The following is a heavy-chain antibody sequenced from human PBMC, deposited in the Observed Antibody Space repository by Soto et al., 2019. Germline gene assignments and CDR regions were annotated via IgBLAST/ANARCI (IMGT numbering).Heavy chain of an antibody. J-gene: IGHJ3*02. V-gene: IGHV4-59*01. CDR1: GGSNSSYY. Sequence: SETLSLTCTVSGGSNSSYYWSWIRQPPGKGLEWIGYIYYSGSTNYNPSLKSRVTISVDTSKNQFSLKLSSVTAADTAVYYCAGRLRYFDWLYESNDAFDIWGQGTMVTVSS. CDR2: IYYSGST. CDR3: AGRLRYFDWLYESNDAFDI. D-gene: IGHD3-9*01.